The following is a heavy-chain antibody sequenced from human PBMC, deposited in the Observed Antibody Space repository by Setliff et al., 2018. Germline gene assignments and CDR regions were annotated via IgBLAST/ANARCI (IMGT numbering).Heavy chain of an antibody. D-gene: IGHD4-4*01. Sequence: GESLKISCKASGYRFTSQWIAWVRQTPGRGLEWMGIIYPGDSDTRYSPSFQGQVTISADKSISTAYLQWSSLKASDTAMYYCARHYSNYVAQDDAFDIWGQGTMVTVSS. CDR3: ARHYSNYVAQDDAFDI. J-gene: IGHJ3*02. CDR1: GYRFTSQW. CDR2: IYPGDSDT. V-gene: IGHV5-51*01.